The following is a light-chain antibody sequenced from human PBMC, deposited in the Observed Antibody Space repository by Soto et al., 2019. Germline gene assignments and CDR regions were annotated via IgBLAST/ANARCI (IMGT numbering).Light chain of an antibody. V-gene: IGKV3-11*01. Sequence: EIDSTMSPAALSLYPRETATLSCMASQSVSGYIGWYPQKPGQAPRLLIYADSNRATGIPARFSGSGSGTDFTLTISSLEPEDFAVYYCQQYVSLPITVGQGTRLE. CDR2: ADS. CDR3: QQYVSLPIT. CDR1: QSVSGY. J-gene: IGKJ5*01.